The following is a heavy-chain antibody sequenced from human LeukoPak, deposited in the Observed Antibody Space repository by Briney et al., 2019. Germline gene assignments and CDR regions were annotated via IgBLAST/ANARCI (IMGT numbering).Heavy chain of an antibody. V-gene: IGHV4-34*01. Sequence: SETLSLTCTVSGGSISYFYWGWIRQPPGKGLEWIGEINHSGSTNYNPSLKSRVTISVDTSKNQFSLKLSSVTAADTAVYYCATLDTYYYDSSGSWGQGTLVTVSS. D-gene: IGHD3-22*01. CDR3: ATLDTYYYDSSGS. CDR1: GGSISYFY. CDR2: INHSGST. J-gene: IGHJ5*02.